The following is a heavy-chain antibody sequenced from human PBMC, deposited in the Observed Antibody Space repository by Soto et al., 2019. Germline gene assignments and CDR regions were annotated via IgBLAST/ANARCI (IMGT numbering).Heavy chain of an antibody. CDR3: ARRRSHDYRKGGAYYYYGMDV. CDR1: GYSFTSYW. Sequence: EVQLVQSGAEVKKPGESLKISCKGSGYSFTSYWIGWVRQMPGKGLEWMGIIYPGDSDTRYSPSFQGQVTISADKSISTAYLQWSSLKASDTDMYYCARRRSHDYRKGGAYYYYGMDVWGQGTTVTVSS. CDR2: IYPGDSDT. J-gene: IGHJ6*02. V-gene: IGHV5-51*01. D-gene: IGHD4-4*01.